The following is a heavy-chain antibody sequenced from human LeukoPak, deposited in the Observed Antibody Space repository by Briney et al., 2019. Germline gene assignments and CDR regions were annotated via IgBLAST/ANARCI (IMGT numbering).Heavy chain of an antibody. CDR3: ARDLGATHYFDY. J-gene: IGHJ4*02. CDR1: GFTFSSYS. Sequence: GGSLRLSCAASGFTFSSYSMNWVRQAPEKGLEWVSSISSSSSYIYYADSVKGRFTISRDNAKNSLYLQMNSLRAEDTAVYYCARDLGATHYFDYWGQGTLVTVSS. CDR2: ISSSSSYI. V-gene: IGHV3-21*01. D-gene: IGHD1-26*01.